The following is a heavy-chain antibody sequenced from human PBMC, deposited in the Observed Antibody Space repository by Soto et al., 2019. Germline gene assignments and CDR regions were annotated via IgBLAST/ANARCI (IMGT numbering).Heavy chain of an antibody. CDR3: ARVTTRLGLYYYYGMDV. V-gene: IGHV4-31*03. J-gene: IGHJ6*02. Sequence: QVQLQESGPGLVKPSQTLSLTCTVSGGSINNGGYYWSWIRQHPGKGLEWIGYRNYSGSTYYNPSLKSRVTISVDTSKNQFSLNLSSVTAADTAVYYCARVTTRLGLYYYYGMDVWGQGTTVTVSS. CDR2: RNYSGST. D-gene: IGHD4-4*01. CDR1: GGSINNGGYY.